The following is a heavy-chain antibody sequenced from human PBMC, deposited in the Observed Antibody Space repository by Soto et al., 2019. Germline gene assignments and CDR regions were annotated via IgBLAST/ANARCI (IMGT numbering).Heavy chain of an antibody. Sequence: GGSLRLSCAASGFPFSSYSMNWVRQAPGKGLEWVSYISGTTSTIFYADSVKGRFTTSRDNAKNSLYLQMNSLRDDDTAVYYCAREIPVAAKYYFDYWGQGTLVTVSS. V-gene: IGHV3-48*02. CDR2: ISGTTSTI. D-gene: IGHD6-19*01. CDR1: GFPFSSYS. J-gene: IGHJ4*02. CDR3: AREIPVAAKYYFDY.